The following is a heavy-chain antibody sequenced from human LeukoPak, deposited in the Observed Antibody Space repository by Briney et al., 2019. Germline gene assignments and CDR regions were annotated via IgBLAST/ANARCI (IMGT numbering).Heavy chain of an antibody. D-gene: IGHD3-10*01. Sequence: GGSLRLSCAASGFTFSSYSMNWVRQAPGKGPEWVSSISSSSSYIYYADSVKGRFTISRDNAKNSLYLQMNSLRAEDTAVYYCARSPRSMVRGVITHDYWGQGTLVTVSS. CDR3: ARSPRSMVRGVITHDY. V-gene: IGHV3-21*01. CDR2: ISSSSSYI. J-gene: IGHJ4*02. CDR1: GFTFSSYS.